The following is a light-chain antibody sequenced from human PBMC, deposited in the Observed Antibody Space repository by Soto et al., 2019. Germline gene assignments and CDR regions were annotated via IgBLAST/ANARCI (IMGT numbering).Light chain of an antibody. Sequence: EIVLTQSPGTQSLSPGERATLSCRASQSVSSSSLAWYQQKPGQAPRLLIYGASSRATGIPDRFSGSGSGTDFTLTVSILEPEDFVVYYCQQYGNSPPYTFGQGTKLEI. V-gene: IGKV3-20*01. CDR3: QQYGNSPPYT. J-gene: IGKJ2*01. CDR2: GAS. CDR1: QSVSSSS.